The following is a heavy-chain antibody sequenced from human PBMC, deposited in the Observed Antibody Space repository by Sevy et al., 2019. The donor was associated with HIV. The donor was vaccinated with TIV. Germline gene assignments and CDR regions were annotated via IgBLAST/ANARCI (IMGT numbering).Heavy chain of an antibody. CDR2: ISSSGSTI. D-gene: IGHD6-13*01. J-gene: IGHJ3*02. V-gene: IGHV3-48*03. Sequence: GGSLRLSCAASGFTFSSYEMNWVRQAPGKGLEWVSYISSSGSTIYYADSVKGRFTISRDNAKNSLYLQMNSLRAEDTAVYYCARIAAAGPHDVFEIWGQGTMVTVSS. CDR1: GFTFSSYE. CDR3: ARIAAAGPHDVFEI.